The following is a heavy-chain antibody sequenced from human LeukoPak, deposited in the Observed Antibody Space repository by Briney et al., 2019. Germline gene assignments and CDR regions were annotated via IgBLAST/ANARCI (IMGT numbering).Heavy chain of an antibody. CDR3: GRVSSVVDP. J-gene: IGHJ5*02. D-gene: IGHD5/OR15-5a*01. Sequence: SETLSLTCTVSGGSISNYYWSWIRQPPGKGLEWIGYIYYSGSTYYNPSLKSRVTISVDTSKNQFSLKLSSVTAADTAVYYCGRVSSVVDPWGQGTLVTVSS. V-gene: IGHV4-59*06. CDR2: IYYSGST. CDR1: GGSISNYY.